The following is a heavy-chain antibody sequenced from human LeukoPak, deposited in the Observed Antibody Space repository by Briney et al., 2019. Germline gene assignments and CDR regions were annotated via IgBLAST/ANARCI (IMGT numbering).Heavy chain of an antibody. CDR2: IYNSGST. D-gene: IGHD6-13*01. CDR1: GGSISTYY. J-gene: IGHJ4*02. CDR3: VRHGGSWTFDY. V-gene: IGHV4-59*08. Sequence: SETLSLTCTVSGGSISTYYWSWIRQPPGKGLEWIGYIYNSGSTKYNPSLKSRVTISIDTSKNQFSLNLNSVTAADTALYYCVRHGGSWTFDYWGQGSLVTVSS.